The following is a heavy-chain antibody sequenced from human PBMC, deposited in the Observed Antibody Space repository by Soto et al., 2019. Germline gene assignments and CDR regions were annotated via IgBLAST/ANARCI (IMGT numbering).Heavy chain of an antibody. D-gene: IGHD3-22*01. Sequence: QLQLQESGPGLVKPSETLSLTCTVSGGSISISSYYWGWIRQPPGKGLEWIGSIYYSGSTYYNPYLKLRVTISVDPSKNQFSLTLSSVNAAATAVYSCARLGSVNYDSSPGDVDIWGQGTMVTASS. J-gene: IGHJ3*02. CDR2: IYYSGST. CDR3: ARLGSVNYDSSPGDVDI. V-gene: IGHV4-39*01. CDR1: GGSISISSYY.